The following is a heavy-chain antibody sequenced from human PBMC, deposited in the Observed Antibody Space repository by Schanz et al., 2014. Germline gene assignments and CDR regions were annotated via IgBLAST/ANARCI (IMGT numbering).Heavy chain of an antibody. CDR2: IYYSGST. CDR3: ARRAYSNSWSSYYFDY. CDR1: GFTFADYY. D-gene: IGHD6-13*01. Sequence: QVQLLESGGGLFKPGGSLRLSCAGSGFTFADYYMTWIRQAPGKGLEWIGSIYYSGSTYYNASLKSRVTISVDTSKNQFPLNLTSVTAADSAVYYCARRAYSNSWSSYYFDYWGQGTLVTVSS. V-gene: IGHV4-38-2*01. J-gene: IGHJ4*02.